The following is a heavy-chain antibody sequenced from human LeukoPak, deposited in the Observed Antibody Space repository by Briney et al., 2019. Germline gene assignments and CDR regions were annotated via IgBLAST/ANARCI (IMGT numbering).Heavy chain of an antibody. J-gene: IGHJ6*03. CDR1: GFTFSGSA. D-gene: IGHD6-25*01. CDR3: ARVKQRLGRLLGRDTTYYYFYHMDV. Sequence: GGSLRLSCAASGFTFSGSALHWVRQASGKGLEWVGRIRSTANGYATAYAASVKGRFTISRDDSKNTAYLQMDSLKTEDTAVYYCARVKQRLGRLLGRDTTYYYFYHMDVWGNGTTVTVSS. CDR2: IRSTANGYAT. V-gene: IGHV3-73*01.